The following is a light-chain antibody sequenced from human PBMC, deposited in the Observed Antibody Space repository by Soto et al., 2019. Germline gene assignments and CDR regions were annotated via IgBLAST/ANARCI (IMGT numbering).Light chain of an antibody. Sequence: QSVLTQPAYVSGSPGQSIAISCTGTSSDVGGYNYVSWYQQHPGKAPKLIIYDVTNRPSGVSNRFSGSKSGNTASLTISGLQAEDEADYYCSSYASSSTYVFGTGTKVTVL. CDR2: DVT. CDR3: SSYASSSTYV. V-gene: IGLV2-14*01. CDR1: SSDVGGYNY. J-gene: IGLJ1*01.